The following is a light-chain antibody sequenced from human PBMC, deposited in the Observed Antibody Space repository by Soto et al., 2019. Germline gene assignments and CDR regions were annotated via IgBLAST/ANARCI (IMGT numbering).Light chain of an antibody. CDR2: AAS. Sequence: DIQMTQSPSSVSASVGDRVTITCRASQGIVSWLAWYQQKPGKAPKLLIYAASNLKSRVPLRYSGNGSRTVLTITIRTLQPEDFATYYCQQTTGFQLTFGGATMVEIK. CDR1: QGIVSW. J-gene: IGKJ4*01. V-gene: IGKV1-12*01. CDR3: QQTTGFQLT.